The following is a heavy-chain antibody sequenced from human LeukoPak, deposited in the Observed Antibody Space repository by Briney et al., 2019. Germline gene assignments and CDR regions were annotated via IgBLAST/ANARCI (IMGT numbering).Heavy chain of an antibody. CDR1: GFTFSSYA. D-gene: IGHD3-16*01. Sequence: GGSLRLSCAASGFTFSSYAMHWVRQAPGKGLEWVAVISYDGTYKYYADSVKGRFIISRDNSKNTLYLQMNSLRAEDTAVYYCSRAVWARDGMDVWGQGTTVTVS. J-gene: IGHJ6*02. CDR3: SRAVWARDGMDV. V-gene: IGHV3-30-3*01. CDR2: ISYDGTYK.